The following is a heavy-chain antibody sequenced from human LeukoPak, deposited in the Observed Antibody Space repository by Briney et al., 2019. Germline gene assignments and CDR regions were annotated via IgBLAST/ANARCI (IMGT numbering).Heavy chain of an antibody. CDR1: GFTFDDHG. V-gene: IGHV3-20*01. D-gene: IGHD5-18*01. CDR2: INWNGGST. J-gene: IGHJ4*02. CDR3: ARDRSYGSFDF. Sequence: GRSLRLSCAASGFTFDDHGMNWVRQAPGKGLEWVSGINWNGGSTFYADSVKGRFTISRDNAKNALYLQMNSLTAEGTALYHCARDRSYGSFDFWGQGTLVTVSS.